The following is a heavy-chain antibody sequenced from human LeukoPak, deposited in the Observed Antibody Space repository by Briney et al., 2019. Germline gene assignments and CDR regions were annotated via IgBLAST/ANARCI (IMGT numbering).Heavy chain of an antibody. CDR3: ARDRLTYCSGGSCYGPLDAFDI. D-gene: IGHD2-15*01. CDR2: ISAYNGNT. Sequence: GASVKVSCKASGYTFTSYGISWVRQAPGQGLEWMGWISAYNGNTNYAQKLQGRVTMTTDTSTSTAYMELRSLRSDDTAVYYCARDRLTYCSGGSCYGPLDAFDIWGQGTMVTVSS. V-gene: IGHV1-18*01. CDR1: GYTFTSYG. J-gene: IGHJ3*02.